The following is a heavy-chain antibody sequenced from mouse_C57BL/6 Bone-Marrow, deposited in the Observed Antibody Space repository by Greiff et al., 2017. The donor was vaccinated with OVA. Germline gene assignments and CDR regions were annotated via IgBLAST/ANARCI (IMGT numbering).Heavy chain of an antibody. CDR1: GYTFTDYE. Sequence: QVQLQQPGAELVRPGASVTLSCKASGYTFTDYEMHWVKQTPVHGLEWIGAIDPSAGGTASNQKFKGKAILTAYKSSSTAYMELRSLTSEDSAVYYCTRGYSNYYAMDYWGQGTSVTVSS. V-gene: IGHV1-15*01. CDR3: TRGYSNYYAMDY. D-gene: IGHD2-5*01. J-gene: IGHJ4*01. CDR2: IDPSAGGT.